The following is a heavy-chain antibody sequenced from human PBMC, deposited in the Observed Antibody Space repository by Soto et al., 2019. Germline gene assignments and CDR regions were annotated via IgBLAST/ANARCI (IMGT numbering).Heavy chain of an antibody. CDR1: GFTFSSYS. V-gene: IGHV3-21*02. CDR3: ATAVVTTAFDI. Sequence: AQLVESGGGLVKPGGSLRLPCAASGFTFSSYSMNWVRQAPGKGLEWVSSISSNGIYIYYADSVKGRFTISRYNAKNSLYLQMNSLRAEDTAVFYCATAVVTTAFDIWGPETMVTVSP. J-gene: IGHJ3*02. CDR2: ISSNGIYI. D-gene: IGHD4-17*01.